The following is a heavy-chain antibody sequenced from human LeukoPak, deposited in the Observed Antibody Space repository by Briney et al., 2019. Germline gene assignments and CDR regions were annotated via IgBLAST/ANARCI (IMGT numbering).Heavy chain of an antibody. CDR2: IYYTGST. D-gene: IGHD2-15*01. J-gene: IGHJ4*02. Sequence: PSETLSLTCTVSGGSMSSGDNYWSWIRQPPGKRLEWIGFIYYTGSTNHSPSLKSRLTISADTSNNQFSLELRSVSAADTAVYYCASTSGNCFGGNCYSAFDYWGQGILVTVSS. CDR1: GGSMSSGDNY. V-gene: IGHV4-61*08. CDR3: ASTSGNCFGGNCYSAFDY.